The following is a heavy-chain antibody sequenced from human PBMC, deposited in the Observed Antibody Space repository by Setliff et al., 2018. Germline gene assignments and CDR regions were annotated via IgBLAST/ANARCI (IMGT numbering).Heavy chain of an antibody. CDR2: ISSSGSTI. Sequence: PGGSLRLSCAASGFTFSDYYMSWIRQAPGKGLEWVSYISSSGSTIYYADSVKGRFTISRDNAKNSLYLQMNSLGAEETAVDYWARMKLGDGEPALQRWAVALISIPINEWKPLQGLSWG. J-gene: IGHJ5*01. V-gene: IGHV3-11*04. D-gene: IGHD1-26*01. CDR3: ARMKLGDGEPALQRWAVALISIPINEWKPLQGLS. CDR1: GFTFSDYY.